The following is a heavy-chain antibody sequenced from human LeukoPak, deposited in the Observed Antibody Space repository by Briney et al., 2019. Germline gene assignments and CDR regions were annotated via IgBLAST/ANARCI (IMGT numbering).Heavy chain of an antibody. V-gene: IGHV4-59*01. CDR1: GGSISSYY. J-gene: IGHJ4*02. D-gene: IGHD2-2*01. Sequence: SETLSLTCTVSGGSISSYYWSWIRQPPGKGLEWIGYIYYSGSTSYNPSLKSRVTISVDTSKNQFSLKLSSVTAADTAVYYCARGATFRYCSSTSCYSGFDYWGQGTLVTVSS. CDR2: IYYSGST. CDR3: ARGATFRYCSSTSCYSGFDY.